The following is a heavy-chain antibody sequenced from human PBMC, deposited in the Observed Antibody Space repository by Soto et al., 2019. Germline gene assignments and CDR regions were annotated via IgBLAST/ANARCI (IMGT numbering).Heavy chain of an antibody. V-gene: IGHV3-21*01. CDR1: GFTFSSYS. D-gene: IGHD1-26*01. Sequence: EVQLVESGGGLVKPGGSLRLSCAASGFTFSSYSMNWVRQAPGKGLEWVSSISSSSSYIYYADSVKGRFTISRDNAKNSLYLQMNSLRAEDTAVYYCAMYGRGDYYGMDVWGQGTTVTVSS. CDR3: AMYGRGDYYGMDV. J-gene: IGHJ6*02. CDR2: ISSSSSYI.